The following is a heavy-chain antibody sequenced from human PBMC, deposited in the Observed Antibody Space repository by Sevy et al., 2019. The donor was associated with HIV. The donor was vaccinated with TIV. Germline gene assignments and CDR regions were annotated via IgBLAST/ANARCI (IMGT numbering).Heavy chain of an antibody. CDR2: LSGSSNYI. CDR1: GFTFNNYN. Sequence: GGSLRLSCAASGFTFNNYNMNWVRQAPGKGLEWVSSLSGSSNYIYYAESLKGRFIISRDNAKDTLYLQMNSLRADGSAVYYCARGPPDGSYDYFDSWGQGTLVTVSS. V-gene: IGHV3-21*06. J-gene: IGHJ4*02. CDR3: ARGPPDGSYDYFDS. D-gene: IGHD3-10*01.